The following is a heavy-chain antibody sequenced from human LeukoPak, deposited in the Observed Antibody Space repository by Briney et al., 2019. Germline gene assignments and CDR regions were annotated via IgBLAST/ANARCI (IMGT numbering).Heavy chain of an antibody. V-gene: IGHV3-23*01. CDR1: GFTFSSYA. CDR3: ARDRALYDILTGYFFDY. CDR2: ISGSGGST. Sequence: GGSLRLSCAASGFTFSSYAMSWVRQAPGKGLEWVSAISGSGGSTYYADSVKGRFTISRDNAKNSLYLQMNSLRAEDTAVYYCARDRALYDILTGYFFDYWGQGTLVTVSS. D-gene: IGHD3-9*01. J-gene: IGHJ4*02.